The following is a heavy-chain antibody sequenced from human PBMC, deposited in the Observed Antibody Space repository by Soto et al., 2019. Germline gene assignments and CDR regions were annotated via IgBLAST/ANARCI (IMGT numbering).Heavy chain of an antibody. CDR3: ARVTPGLPYYGMDV. CDR1: GFTFSSYS. V-gene: IGHV3-21*01. Sequence: GGSLRLSCAASGFTFSSYSMNWVRQAPGKGLEWVSSISSSSSYIYYADSVKGRFTISRDNAKNSLYLQMNSLRAEDTAVYYCARVTPGLPYYGMDVWGQGTTVTVSS. D-gene: IGHD2-15*01. CDR2: ISSSSSYI. J-gene: IGHJ6*02.